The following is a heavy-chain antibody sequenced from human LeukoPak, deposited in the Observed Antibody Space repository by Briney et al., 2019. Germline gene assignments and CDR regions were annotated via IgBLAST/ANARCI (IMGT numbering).Heavy chain of an antibody. CDR3: ARVRGEGTVTTRPFDY. J-gene: IGHJ4*02. Sequence: PGGSLRLSCAASGFTFSSYWMHWVRQAPGKGLVWVSRINSDGSSTTFADSVKGRFTISRDNAKNTLYLQMNSLRAEDTAVYYCARVRGEGTVTTRPFDYWGQGTLVTVSS. CDR2: INSDGSST. D-gene: IGHD4-17*01. CDR1: GFTFSSYW. V-gene: IGHV3-74*01.